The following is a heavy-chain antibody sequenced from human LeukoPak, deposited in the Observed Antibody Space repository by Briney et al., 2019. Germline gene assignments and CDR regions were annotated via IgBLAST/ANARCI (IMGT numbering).Heavy chain of an antibody. D-gene: IGHD3-3*01. CDR1: GFTFSSYA. CDR3: ASSASGYHLFDY. CDR2: ISGSGGST. J-gene: IGHJ4*02. V-gene: IGHV3-23*01. Sequence: GGSLRLSCAASGFTFSSYAMSWVRQAPVKGLEWVSAISGSGGSTYYADSVKGRFTISRDNSKNTLYLQMNSLRAEDTAVYYCASSASGYHLFDYWGQGTLVTVSS.